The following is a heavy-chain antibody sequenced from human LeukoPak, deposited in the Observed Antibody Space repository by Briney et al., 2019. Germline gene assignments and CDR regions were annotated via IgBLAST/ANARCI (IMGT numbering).Heavy chain of an antibody. J-gene: IGHJ4*02. CDR2: ITWDGGST. D-gene: IGHD3-10*01. V-gene: IGHV3-43*01. Sequence: GGSLRLSCAASGFTFDDYTMHWVRQAPGKGLEWVSLITWDGGSTYYADSVKGRFTISRDNSKNSLYLQMNSLRTEDTALYYCAKGKNTGSYLSHVDYWGQGALVTVSS. CDR1: GFTFDDYT. CDR3: AKGKNTGSYLSHVDY.